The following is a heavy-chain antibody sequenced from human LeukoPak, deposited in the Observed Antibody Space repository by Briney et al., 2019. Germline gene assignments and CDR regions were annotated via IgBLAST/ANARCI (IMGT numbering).Heavy chain of an antibody. CDR3: ACIMVRGVIILDGAWFDP. D-gene: IGHD3-10*01. Sequence: GGSLRLSCAASGFTFSSYSMNWVRQAPGKGLEWVSSTSSSSSSYIYYADSVKGRFTISRDNAKNSLYLQMNSLRAEDTAVYYCACIMVRGVIILDGAWFDPWGQGTLVTVSS. CDR1: GFTFSSYS. CDR2: TSSSSSSYI. V-gene: IGHV3-21*01. J-gene: IGHJ5*02.